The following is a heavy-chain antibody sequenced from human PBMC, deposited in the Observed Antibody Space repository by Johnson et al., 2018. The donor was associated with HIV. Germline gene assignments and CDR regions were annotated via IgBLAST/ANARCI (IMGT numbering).Heavy chain of an antibody. Sequence: QVQLVESGGCVVQPGRSLRLSCAASGFTFSSYAMHWVRQAPGKGLEWVAVISYDGSNKYYADSVKGRFTISRDNSKNTLYLQMNSLRAEDTAVYYCAKGAPYSGSLETAFDIWGQGTMVTVSS. CDR1: GFTFSSYA. D-gene: IGHD1-26*01. V-gene: IGHV3-30-3*01. J-gene: IGHJ3*02. CDR2: ISYDGSNK. CDR3: AKGAPYSGSLETAFDI.